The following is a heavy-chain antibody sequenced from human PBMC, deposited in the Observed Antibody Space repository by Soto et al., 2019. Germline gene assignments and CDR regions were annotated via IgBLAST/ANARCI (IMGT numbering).Heavy chain of an antibody. V-gene: IGHV4-61*08. CDR3: ARHRYSYGVYYFDY. CDR1: GGSISSGGYY. Sequence: ASETLSLTCTVSGGSISSGGYYWSWIRQHPGKGLEWIGYIYHSGSTNYNPSLTSRVTISVDTSKNQFSLKLSSVTAADTAVYYFARHRYSYGVYYFDYWGQGTLVTVSS. J-gene: IGHJ4*02. D-gene: IGHD5-18*01. CDR2: IYHSGST.